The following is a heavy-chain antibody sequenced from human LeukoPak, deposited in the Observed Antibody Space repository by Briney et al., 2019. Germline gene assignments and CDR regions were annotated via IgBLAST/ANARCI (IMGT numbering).Heavy chain of an antibody. CDR1: GGSVSSGSYY. V-gene: IGHV4-61*01. Sequence: PSETLSLTCTVSGGSVSSGSYYWSWIRQPPGKGLEWIGYIYYSGSTNYNPSLKSRVTISVDTSKNQFSLKLSSVTAADTAVYYCARAYATRRLGNWFDPWGQGTLVTVSS. CDR3: ARAYATRRLGNWFDP. J-gene: IGHJ5*02. CDR2: IYYSGST. D-gene: IGHD2-2*01.